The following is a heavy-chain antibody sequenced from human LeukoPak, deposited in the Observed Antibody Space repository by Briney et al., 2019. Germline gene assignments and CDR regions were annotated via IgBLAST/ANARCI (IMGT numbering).Heavy chain of an antibody. V-gene: IGHV4-39*07. CDR3: ARVGPYYYYMDV. J-gene: IGHJ6*03. CDR2: IYYSGST. CDR1: GGSISSSSYY. Sequence: PSETLSLTCTVSGGSISSSSYYWGWIRQPPGKGLEWIGSIYYSGSTYYNPSLKSRVTISVDTSKNQFSLKLSSVTAADTAVYYCARVGPYYYYMDVWGKGTTVTVSS.